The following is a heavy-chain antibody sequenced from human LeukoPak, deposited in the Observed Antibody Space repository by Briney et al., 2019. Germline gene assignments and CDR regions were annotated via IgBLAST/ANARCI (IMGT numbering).Heavy chain of an antibody. V-gene: IGHV3-23*01. CDR2: IRASDGST. CDR1: GFSLTTYA. D-gene: IGHD6-19*01. J-gene: IGHJ4*02. CDR3: AKLTTGWFEDF. Sequence: GGSLRLSCAASGFSLTTYAMTWVRQAPGKGLEWVSAIRASDGSTFYADSVKGRFTISRDSSKNTLYLQMNDLRDEDAAVYYCAKLTTGWFEDFWGQGTLVTVSS.